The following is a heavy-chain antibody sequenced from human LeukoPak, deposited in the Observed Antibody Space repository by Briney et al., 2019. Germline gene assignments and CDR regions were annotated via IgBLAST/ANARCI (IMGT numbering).Heavy chain of an antibody. CDR3: ARRYYDFLTGYYNWYFDL. CDR1: GFTFSDYY. D-gene: IGHD3-9*01. V-gene: IGHV3-11*03. CDR2: ISSSSDST. J-gene: IGHJ2*01. Sequence: GGSLRLSCAASGFTFSDYYMNWIRQAPGKGLEWVAYISSSSDSTNYADSVKGRFTISRDNAKNSLYLQMNSLRADDTAVYYCARRYYDFLTGYYNWYFDLWGRGTLVTVSS.